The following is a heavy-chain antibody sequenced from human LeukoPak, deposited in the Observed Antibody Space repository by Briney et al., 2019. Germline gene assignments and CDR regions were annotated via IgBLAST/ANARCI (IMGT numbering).Heavy chain of an antibody. CDR3: ARERGYSGRYYGMDV. CDR2: IWYDGSNK. D-gene: IGHD5-12*01. V-gene: IGHV3-33*08. CDR1: GFTFSSYA. J-gene: IGHJ6*02. Sequence: GGSLRLSCAASGFTFSSYAMNWVRQAPGKGLEWVAVIWYDGSNKYYADSVKGRFTISRDNSKNTLYLQMNSLRAEDTAVYYCARERGYSGRYYGMDVWGQGTTVTVSS.